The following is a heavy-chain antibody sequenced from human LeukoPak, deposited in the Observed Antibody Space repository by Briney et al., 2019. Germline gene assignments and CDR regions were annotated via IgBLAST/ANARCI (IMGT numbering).Heavy chain of an antibody. CDR3: AREYCSSTSCYEDHYYMDV. CDR2: IKQDGSEK. Sequence: GGSLRLSCAASGFTFSSYEMNWVRQAPGKGLEWVANIKQDGSEKYYVDSVKGRFTISRDNAKNSLYLQMNSLRAEDTAVYYCAREYCSSTSCYEDHYYMDVWGKGTTVTISS. V-gene: IGHV3-7*01. CDR1: GFTFSSYE. D-gene: IGHD2-2*01. J-gene: IGHJ6*03.